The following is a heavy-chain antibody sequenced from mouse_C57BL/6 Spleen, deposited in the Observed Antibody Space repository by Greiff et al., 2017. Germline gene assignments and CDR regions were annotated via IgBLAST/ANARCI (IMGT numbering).Heavy chain of an antibody. Sequence: QVQLQQSGAELARPGASVKLSCKASGYTFTSYGIRWVKQRTGQGLEWIGEIDPRSGNTYYNEKFKGKATLTADKSSSTAYMVLRSLTSEDAAVYFCAGGTTVVAFDYWGQGTTLTVSS. CDR1: GYTFTSYG. CDR3: AGGTTVVAFDY. CDR2: IDPRSGNT. D-gene: IGHD1-1*01. V-gene: IGHV1-81*01. J-gene: IGHJ2*01.